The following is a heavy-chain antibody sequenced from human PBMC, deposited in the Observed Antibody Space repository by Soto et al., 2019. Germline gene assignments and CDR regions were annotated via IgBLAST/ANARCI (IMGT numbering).Heavy chain of an antibody. CDR2: INHSGST. V-gene: IGHV4-34*02. D-gene: IGHD3-3*01. CDR1: GGSFSGYY. Sequence: QVQLQQWGAGLLKPSETLSLTCAVYGGSFSGYYWSWIRQPPGKGLEWIGEINHSGSTNYNPSLKSRVNISVDTSKNQFSLNLISVTAADTAVYYCARGITIFVVGKPRPLQATRYFDLWGRGTLVTVSS. CDR3: ARGITIFVVGKPRPLQATRYFDL. J-gene: IGHJ2*01.